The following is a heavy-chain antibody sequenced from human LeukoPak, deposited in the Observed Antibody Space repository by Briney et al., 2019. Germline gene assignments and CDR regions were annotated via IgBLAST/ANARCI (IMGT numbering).Heavy chain of an antibody. Sequence: GGSLRLSCAASGFTVSSNYMNWVRQARGKGLEWVSVIYSGGSTYYADSVKGRFTISRDNSKNILYLQMNSLRAEDTAVYYCAREAVTRNYFDYWGQGTLVTVSS. CDR3: AREAVTRNYFDY. CDR2: IYSGGST. CDR1: GFTVSSNY. V-gene: IGHV3-53*01. J-gene: IGHJ4*02. D-gene: IGHD4-17*01.